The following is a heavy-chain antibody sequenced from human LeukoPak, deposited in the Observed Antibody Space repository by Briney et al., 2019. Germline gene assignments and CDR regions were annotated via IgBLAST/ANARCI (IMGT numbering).Heavy chain of an antibody. V-gene: IGHV1-69*13. J-gene: IGHJ4*02. CDR2: IIPIFGTA. CDR3: ARDPGYCSSTSCYGGFDY. D-gene: IGHD2-2*01. CDR1: GGTFSSYA. Sequence: ASVKVSCKASGGTFSSYAISWVRQAPGQGLEWMGGIIPIFGTANYAQKFQGRVTITAVESTSTAYMELSSLRSEDTAVYYCARDPGYCSSTSCYGGFDYWGQGTLVTVSS.